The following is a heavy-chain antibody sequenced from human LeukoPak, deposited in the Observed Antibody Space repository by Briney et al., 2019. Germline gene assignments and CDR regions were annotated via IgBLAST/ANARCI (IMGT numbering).Heavy chain of an antibody. CDR1: GGSISSYY. J-gene: IGHJ6*03. V-gene: IGHV4-4*07. CDR2: IYTSGST. Sequence: SETLSLTCTVSGGSISSYYWSWIRQPAGKGLEWIGRIYTSGSTNYNPSLKSRVTMSVDTSKNQFSLKLSSVTAADTAVYYCARGGYNYYYYYMDVWGKGTTVTVSS. CDR3: ARGGYNYYYYYMDV. D-gene: IGHD1-1*01.